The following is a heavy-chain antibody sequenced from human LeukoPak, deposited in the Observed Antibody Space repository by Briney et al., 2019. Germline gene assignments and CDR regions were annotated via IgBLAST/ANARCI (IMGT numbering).Heavy chain of an antibody. V-gene: IGHV4-30-4*01. J-gene: IGHJ3*02. CDR3: ATVPQAGTGYAFDI. CDR1: GGSISSGDYY. Sequence: PSQTLSLTCTVSGGSISSGDYYWSWIRQPPGKGLEWIGYIYYSGSTYYNPSLKSRVTISVDTSKNQFSLKLSSVTAADTAVYYCATVPQAGTGYAFDIWGQGTMVTVSS. D-gene: IGHD1-1*01. CDR2: IYYSGST.